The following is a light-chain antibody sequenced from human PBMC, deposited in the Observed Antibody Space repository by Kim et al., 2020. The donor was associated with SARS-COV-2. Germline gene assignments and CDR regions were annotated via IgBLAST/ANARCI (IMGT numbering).Light chain of an antibody. CDR2: GAS. CDR3: QQYGSSLWT. V-gene: IGKV3-20*01. J-gene: IGKJ1*01. CDR1: ETVRSN. Sequence: EIVMTQSPETLSLSLGERANLSCRASETVRSNLAWYQQKPGQAPRLLIYGASSRATGIPDRFSGSGSGTDFTLTISRLEPEDFAVYYCQQYGSSLWTFGQGTKVDIK.